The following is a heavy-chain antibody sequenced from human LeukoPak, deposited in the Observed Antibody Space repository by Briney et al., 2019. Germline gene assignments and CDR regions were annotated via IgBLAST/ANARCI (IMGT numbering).Heavy chain of an antibody. J-gene: IGHJ4*02. CDR1: GGTFSSYA. Sequence: ASVKVSCKASGGTFSSYAISWVRQAPGQGLEWMGWINPNSGGTNYAQKFQGRVTMTRDTSISTAYMELSRLRSDDTAVYYCAREGLVAKLDYWGQGTLVTVSS. V-gene: IGHV1-2*02. CDR3: AREGLVAKLDY. CDR2: INPNSGGT. D-gene: IGHD1-26*01.